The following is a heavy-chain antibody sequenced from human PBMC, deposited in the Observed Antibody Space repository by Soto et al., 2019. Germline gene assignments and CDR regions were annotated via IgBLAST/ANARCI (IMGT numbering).Heavy chain of an antibody. V-gene: IGHV3-30-3*01. Sequence: QVQLVESGGGVVQPGRSLRLSCAASGFTFRSYAMHWVRQAPGKGLECVAVISYDGGNKFYRDYVKGRFTISRDNFRNTLSLQINSLRSEDTAVYYCARGDREDIAVVIGVRPGEYGVDVWGQGTTVTVSS. CDR3: ARGDREDIAVVIGVRPGEYGVDV. CDR2: ISYDGGNK. D-gene: IGHD2-21*01. J-gene: IGHJ6*02. CDR1: GFTFRSYA.